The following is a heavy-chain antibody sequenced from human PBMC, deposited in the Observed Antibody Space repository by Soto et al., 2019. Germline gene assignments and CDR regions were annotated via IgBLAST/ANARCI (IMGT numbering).Heavy chain of an antibody. CDR1: GYTFTTFG. D-gene: IGHD2-15*01. J-gene: IGHJ4*02. V-gene: IGHV1-18*01. Sequence: QVQLVQSGPEVKKPGASVKVSCKASGYTFTTFGFSWVRQAPGQGLEWMGWISAFNGDTSFAQNLQGRITMTTDSFTNTAYLEVRSLRSDDTAVYYCARRYPNGGMYYFDYWGQGTLVTVSS. CDR3: ARRYPNGGMYYFDY. CDR2: ISAFNGDT.